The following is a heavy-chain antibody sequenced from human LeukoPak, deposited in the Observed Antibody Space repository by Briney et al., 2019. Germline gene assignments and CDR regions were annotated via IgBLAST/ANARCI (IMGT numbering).Heavy chain of an antibody. CDR2: INHSGST. Sequence: PSETLSLTCAVYGGSFSGYYWSWIRQPPGKGLEWIGEINHSGSTNYNPSLKSRVTISVDTSKNQFSLKLSSVTAADTAVYYCARHGIFEGAVSTGYYNGFDFWGRGTLVTVSS. V-gene: IGHV4-34*01. J-gene: IGHJ4*02. D-gene: IGHD3-9*01. CDR1: GGSFSGYY. CDR3: ARHGIFEGAVSTGYYNGFDF.